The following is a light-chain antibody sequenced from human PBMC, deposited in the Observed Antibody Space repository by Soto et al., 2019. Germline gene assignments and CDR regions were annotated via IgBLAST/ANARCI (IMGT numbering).Light chain of an antibody. Sequence: QSVLTQPPSVSGAPGQRVTISCTGISSNIGAGYDVYWYHQLPETAPKLLIYGNTNRPSGVPDRFSGSKSGTSASLAITGLQAEDEADYYCQSYDTSLSGVVFGGGTKLTVL. CDR3: QSYDTSLSGVV. J-gene: IGLJ2*01. CDR2: GNT. CDR1: SSNIGAGYD. V-gene: IGLV1-40*01.